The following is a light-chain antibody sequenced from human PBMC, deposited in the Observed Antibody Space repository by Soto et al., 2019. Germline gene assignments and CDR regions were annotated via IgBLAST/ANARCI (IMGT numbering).Light chain of an antibody. V-gene: IGLV1-40*01. CDR3: QSYDRDLGGAI. CDR1: NSNIRAGYD. Sequence: QSVLTQPPSVSGAPGQRVTISCTGSNSNIRAGYDVHWYQQLPGTAPKVLIYGNTNRPSGVPDRFSASKSDNSASLAITGLRAEDEADYYCQSYDRDLGGAIFGTGTKVTV. J-gene: IGLJ1*01. CDR2: GNT.